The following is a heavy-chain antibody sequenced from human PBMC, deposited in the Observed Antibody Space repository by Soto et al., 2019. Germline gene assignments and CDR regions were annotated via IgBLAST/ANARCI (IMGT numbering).Heavy chain of an antibody. CDR2: ISGSGVNT. Sequence: EVQLLDSGGGLVQPGGSLRLSCAASGFTFKNSAMSWVRQAPGKGLVWVSSISGSGVNTHYEDSVKGRFTISRDNSNNTLYLQMNRLRADDTAVYYCAKVLQISFMRSDSYAFDVWAQGTMVAVSP. V-gene: IGHV3-23*01. J-gene: IGHJ3*01. CDR1: GFTFKNSA. D-gene: IGHD5-18*01. CDR3: AKVLQISFMRSDSYAFDV.